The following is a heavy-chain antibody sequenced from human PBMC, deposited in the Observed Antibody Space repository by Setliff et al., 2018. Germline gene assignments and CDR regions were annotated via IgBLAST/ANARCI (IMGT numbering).Heavy chain of an antibody. CDR2: ITNDGSST. CDR3: TREAPRQGDYYMDV. CDR1: GFTFSNCW. Sequence: QPGGSLRLSCAASGFTFSNCWMQWVRQAPGKGPVWVSRITNDGSSTIYADSVKGRFTISRDNAKNTLYLQMNSLRAEDTAVYYCTREAPRQGDYYMDVWGKGTTVTVSS. J-gene: IGHJ6*03. V-gene: IGHV3-74*01.